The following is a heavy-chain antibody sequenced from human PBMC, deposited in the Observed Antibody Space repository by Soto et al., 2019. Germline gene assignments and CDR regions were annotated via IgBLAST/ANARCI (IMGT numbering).Heavy chain of an antibody. V-gene: IGHV3-33*01. Sequence: QVRLVESGGGVVQPGRSLRLSCAASGFTFSSYGMHWVRQAPGKGLEWVAVIWYDGSNKYYADSVKGRFTISRDNSKKTVYLQMNSLRAEDTAVYYCARDHIALDYWGQGTQVTVSS. D-gene: IGHD6-13*01. CDR3: ARDHIALDY. J-gene: IGHJ4*02. CDR1: GFTFSSYG. CDR2: IWYDGSNK.